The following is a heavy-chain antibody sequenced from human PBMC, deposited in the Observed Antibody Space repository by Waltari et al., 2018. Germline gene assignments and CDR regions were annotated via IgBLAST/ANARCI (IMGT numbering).Heavy chain of an antibody. CDR1: GGTFSSYA. J-gene: IGHJ4*02. V-gene: IGHV1-69*08. CDR2: IIPIFGTA. D-gene: IGHD2-15*01. Sequence: QVQLVQSGAEVKKPGSSVKVSCKASGGTFSSYAISWVRQAPGQGLEWMGRIIPIFGTANYAQKFQGRGTITADKSTSTAYMELSSLRSEDTAVYYCVRDYCSGGSCPSYFDYWGQGTLVTVSS. CDR3: VRDYCSGGSCPSYFDY.